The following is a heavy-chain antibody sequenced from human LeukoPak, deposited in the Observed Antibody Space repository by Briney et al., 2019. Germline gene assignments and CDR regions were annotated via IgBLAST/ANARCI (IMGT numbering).Heavy chain of an antibody. Sequence: SETLSLTCSFSGDSISTYYWSWIRQSPGKGLEWIGHIYSSGNTDYNSSLKSRVTISVDTSKSQFSLRLSSVTATDTAVYYCARLRWQLVGPYFDYWGQGMLLTVSS. J-gene: IGHJ4*02. D-gene: IGHD1-26*01. CDR1: GDSISTYY. V-gene: IGHV4-59*01. CDR2: IYSSGNT. CDR3: ARLRWQLVGPYFDY.